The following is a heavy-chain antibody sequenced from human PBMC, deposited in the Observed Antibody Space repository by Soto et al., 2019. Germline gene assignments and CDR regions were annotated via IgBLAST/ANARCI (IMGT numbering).Heavy chain of an antibody. J-gene: IGHJ4*02. V-gene: IGHV3-30*18. CDR1: GFTFSSYG. CDR2: ISYDGSNK. Sequence: SLRLSCAASGFTFSSYGMHWVRQAPGKGLEWVAVISYDGSNKYYADSVKGRFTISRDNSKNTLYLQMNSLRAEDTAVYYCAKDLYSSSSPTFDYWGQGTLVTVSS. CDR3: AKDLYSSSSPTFDY. D-gene: IGHD6-6*01.